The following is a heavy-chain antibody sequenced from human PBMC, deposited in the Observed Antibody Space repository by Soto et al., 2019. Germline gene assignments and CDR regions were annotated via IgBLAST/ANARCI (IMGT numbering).Heavy chain of an antibody. Sequence: SETLSLTCTVSGGSISSYYWSWIRQPARKGLEWIGRIYTSGSTNYNPSLKSRVTMSVDTSKNQFSLKLSSVTAADTAVYYCAAGSGYSPATYYYYGMDVWGQGTTVTVSS. V-gene: IGHV4-4*07. CDR3: AAGSGYSPATYYYYGMDV. CDR2: IYTSGST. D-gene: IGHD3-3*01. CDR1: GGSISSYY. J-gene: IGHJ6*02.